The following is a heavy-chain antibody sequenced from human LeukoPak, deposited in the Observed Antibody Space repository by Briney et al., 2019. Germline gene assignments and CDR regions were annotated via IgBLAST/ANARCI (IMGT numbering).Heavy chain of an antibody. CDR3: ARVSEYYYDSSGGLDY. CDR1: GFTFSSYS. CDR2: ISSSSSYI. J-gene: IGHJ4*02. D-gene: IGHD3-22*01. V-gene: IGHV3-21*01. Sequence: GGSLRLSCAASGFTFSSYSMNWVRQAPGKGLEWVSSISSSSSYIYYADSVKGRFTISRDNAKNSLYLQMNSLRAEDTAVYYCARVSEYYYDSSGGLDYWGQGTLVTVSS.